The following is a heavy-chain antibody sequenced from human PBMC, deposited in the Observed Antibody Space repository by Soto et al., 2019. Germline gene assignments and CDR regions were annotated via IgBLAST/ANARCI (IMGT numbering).Heavy chain of an antibody. J-gene: IGHJ5*02. D-gene: IGHD1-26*01. CDR1: GFTFSNYA. CDR2: ISGSGNST. Sequence: EVQLLESGGGLVQPGGSLRLSCAVSGFTFSNYAMSWVRQAPGKGLEWVSAISGSGNSTNYADSVKGRFTISRDNSKNTVYLQMNSLRAEDTAVYYCAGDVWELLRGFDPWGQGTLVTVSS. CDR3: AGDVWELLRGFDP. V-gene: IGHV3-23*01.